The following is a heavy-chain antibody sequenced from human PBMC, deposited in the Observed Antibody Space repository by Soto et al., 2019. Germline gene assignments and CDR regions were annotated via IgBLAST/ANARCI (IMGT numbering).Heavy chain of an antibody. D-gene: IGHD3-10*01. V-gene: IGHV3-33*01. CDR1: GFTFSSYG. J-gene: IGHJ4*02. CDR3: ARVYYGKSPRLRWPYYFDY. Sequence: QVQLVESGGGVVQPGRSLRLSCAASGFTFSSYGMHWVRQAPGKGLEWVAVIWYDGSNKYYADSVKGRFTISRDNSKNTLYLQMNSLRAEDTAVYYCARVYYGKSPRLRWPYYFDYWGQGTLVTVSS. CDR2: IWYDGSNK.